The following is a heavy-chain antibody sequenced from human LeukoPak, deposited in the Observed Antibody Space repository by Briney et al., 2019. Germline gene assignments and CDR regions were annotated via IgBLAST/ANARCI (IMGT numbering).Heavy chain of an antibody. CDR1: GFTFSSYT. V-gene: IGHV3-64D*09. CDR2: ITTYGGST. Sequence: GGSLRLSCSASGFTFSSYTMHWVRQAPGKGLESVSAITTYGGSTYYADSVKGRSTISRDDSKNTLYLQMSSVRPEDTAVYYCVGGYSYGDYWGQGTLVTVSS. J-gene: IGHJ4*02. CDR3: VGGYSYGDY. D-gene: IGHD5-18*01.